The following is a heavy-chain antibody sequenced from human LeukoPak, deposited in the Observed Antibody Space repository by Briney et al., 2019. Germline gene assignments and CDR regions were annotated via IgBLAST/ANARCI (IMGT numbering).Heavy chain of an antibody. V-gene: IGHV1-18*01. CDR2: ISAYNGNT. J-gene: IGHJ5*02. CDR1: GYTFNSYG. Sequence: ASVNVSCKASGYTFNSYGFSWVRQAPGQGLEWMGWISAYNGNTNYAQKLQGRVTMTTDTSTSTAYMELRSLRSDDTAVYYCAGDRAAAANWFDPWGQGTLVTVSS. CDR3: AGDRAAAANWFDP. D-gene: IGHD6-13*01.